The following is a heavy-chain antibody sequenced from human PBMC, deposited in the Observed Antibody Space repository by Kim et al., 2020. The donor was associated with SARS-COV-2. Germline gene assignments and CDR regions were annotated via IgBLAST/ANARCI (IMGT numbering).Heavy chain of an antibody. CDR1: GYTFTSYD. J-gene: IGHJ5*02. CDR3: ARGRGSHWGGTQNWFDP. CDR2: MNPNSGNT. D-gene: IGHD7-27*01. V-gene: IGHV1-8*01. Sequence: ASVKVSCKASGYTFTSYDINWVRQATGQGLEWMGWMNPNSGNTGYAQKFQGRVTMTRNTSISTAYMELSSLRSEDTAVYYCARGRGSHWGGTQNWFDPWGQGTLVTVSS.